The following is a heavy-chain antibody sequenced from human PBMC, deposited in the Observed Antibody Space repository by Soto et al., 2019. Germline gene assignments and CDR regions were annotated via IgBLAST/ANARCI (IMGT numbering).Heavy chain of an antibody. D-gene: IGHD3-22*01. J-gene: IGHJ4*02. CDR3: ARQIYDSDTGPNFQYYFDS. Sequence: GESLKISCKGSGYSFAGYWITLVRQKPGKGLEWMGRIDPSDSQTYYSPSFRGHVTISVTKSITTVFLQWSSLRASDTAMYYCARQIYDSDTGPNFQYYFDSWGQGTPVTVSS. CDR1: GYSFAGYW. CDR2: IDPSDSQT. V-gene: IGHV5-10-1*01.